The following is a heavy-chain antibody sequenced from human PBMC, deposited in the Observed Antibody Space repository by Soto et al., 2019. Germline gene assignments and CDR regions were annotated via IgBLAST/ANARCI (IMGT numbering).Heavy chain of an antibody. D-gene: IGHD2-2*01. CDR2: INPQTGGT. V-gene: IGHV1-2*02. CDR3: ARERYQVISDGMDV. Sequence: ASVKVSCKASGYTCTGYYIHWVLEAPGQGLEWMGWINPQTGGTSYAQKFQGRVTLSRDTSINTAYLELSRLTFDDAAVYFCARERYQVISDGMDVWGQGTTVTVSS. J-gene: IGHJ6*02. CDR1: GYTCTGYY.